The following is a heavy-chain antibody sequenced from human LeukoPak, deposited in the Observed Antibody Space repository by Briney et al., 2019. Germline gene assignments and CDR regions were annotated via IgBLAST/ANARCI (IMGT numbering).Heavy chain of an antibody. Sequence: PGGSLRLSCAASGFTVSSSYMSWVRQAPGKGLEWVSVIYSGGSTYYADSAKGRFIISRDNSKNTLYLQMNSLRAEDTAVYYCARGENYDFWSGYPGIDYWGQGTLVTVSS. V-gene: IGHV3-66*02. CDR1: GFTVSSSY. CDR3: ARGENYDFWSGYPGIDY. D-gene: IGHD3-3*01. CDR2: IYSGGST. J-gene: IGHJ4*02.